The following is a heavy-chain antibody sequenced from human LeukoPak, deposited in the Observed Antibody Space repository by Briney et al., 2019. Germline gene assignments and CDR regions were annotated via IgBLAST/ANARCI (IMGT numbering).Heavy chain of an antibody. CDR1: GGSFSGYY. CDR3: ARCGYSGCEFDY. D-gene: IGHD5-12*01. CDR2: MNDSRST. J-gene: IGHJ4*02. V-gene: IGHV4-34*01. Sequence: SETLSLTCAVYGGSFSGYYWSWIRQPPGKGLEWIGEMNDSRSTNYNPSLKSRVTISVDTSENQFSLKLSSVTAADTAVYYCARCGYSGCEFDYWGQGTLVTVSS.